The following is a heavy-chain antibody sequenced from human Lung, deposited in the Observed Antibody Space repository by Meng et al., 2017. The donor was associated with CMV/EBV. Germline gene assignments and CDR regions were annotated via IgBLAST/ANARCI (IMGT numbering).Heavy chain of an antibody. J-gene: IGHJ2*01. Sequence: GGSLRLSCVASGFTFSDYGMHWVRQAPGKGLEWVAFTRFDGRFTYYPDSVKGRFTISRDNSRNTLFLQMNSLRPDDTALYYCAKEQTSSRRFLEGGPNFDLWGRGTXVTVSS. V-gene: IGHV3-30*02. CDR1: GFTFSDYG. D-gene: IGHD3-3*01. CDR3: AKEQTSSRRFLEGGPNFDL. CDR2: TRFDGRFT.